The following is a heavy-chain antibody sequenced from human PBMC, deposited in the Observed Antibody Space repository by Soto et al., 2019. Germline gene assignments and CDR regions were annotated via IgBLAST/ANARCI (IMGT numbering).Heavy chain of an antibody. CDR2: IWYDGSNK. V-gene: IGHV3-33*06. J-gene: IGHJ5*02. CDR1: GFTFSNAW. CDR3: AKDRWSSGWYRDWFDP. D-gene: IGHD6-19*01. Sequence: GGSLRLSCAASGFTFSNAWMNWVRQAPGKGLEWVAVIWYDGSNKYYADSVKGRFTISRDNSKNTLYLQMNSLRAEDTAVYYCAKDRWSSGWYRDWFDPWGQGTLVTVSS.